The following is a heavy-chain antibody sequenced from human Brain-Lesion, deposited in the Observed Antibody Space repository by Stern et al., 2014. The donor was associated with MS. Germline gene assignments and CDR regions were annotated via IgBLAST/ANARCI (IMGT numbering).Heavy chain of an antibody. CDR1: GGSISSSTYY. V-gene: IGHV4-39*01. CDR3: ARHDSVPRPSQLYSARDRGPGYFDY. CDR2: IFYSGFT. J-gene: IGHJ4*02. D-gene: IGHD1-26*01. Sequence: QVQLVQSGPGLVKPSETLSLTCTVSGGSISSSTYYWAWLRQPPGKGLEWIGNIFYSGFTYYNPSLKSRVTISVDTSKNQFSLKLSSVTAADTAVYYCARHDSVPRPSQLYSARDRGPGYFDYWGQGTLVTVSS.